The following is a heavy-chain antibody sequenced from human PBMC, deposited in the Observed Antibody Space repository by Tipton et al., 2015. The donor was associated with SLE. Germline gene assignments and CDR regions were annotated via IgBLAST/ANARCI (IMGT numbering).Heavy chain of an antibody. V-gene: IGHV4-39*07. Sequence: TLSLTCSVSGGSISGGSYFWTWIRQPPGKGLEWIGEINHSGSTNYNPSLKSRVTMAVDTSKSQFSLSLSSVTAADTAVYYCARLTSEAHIDYWGQGTLVTVSS. J-gene: IGHJ4*02. D-gene: IGHD2-21*02. CDR2: INHSGST. CDR3: ARLTSEAHIDY. CDR1: GGSISGGSYF.